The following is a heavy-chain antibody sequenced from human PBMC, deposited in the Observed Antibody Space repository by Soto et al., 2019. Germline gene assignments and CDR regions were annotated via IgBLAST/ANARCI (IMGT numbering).Heavy chain of an antibody. D-gene: IGHD3-3*02. CDR2: IYYSGST. V-gene: IGHV4-31*03. CDR3: ARTAWHFFDY. J-gene: IGHJ4*02. CDR1: GGSINIGGYY. Sequence: SETLSLTCTVSGGSINIGGYYWSWIRQHPGKGLEWIGYIYYSGSTFYNPSLKSRVTISFGTSKNQFSLKLNSVTAADTAVYYCARTAWHFFDYWGQGTLVTVSS.